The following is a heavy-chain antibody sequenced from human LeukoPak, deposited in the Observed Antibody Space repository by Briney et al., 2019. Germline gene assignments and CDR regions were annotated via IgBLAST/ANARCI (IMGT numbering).Heavy chain of an antibody. CDR1: GGSISSYY. CDR3: ARHLRRWLQLYYFDY. J-gene: IGHJ4*02. Sequence: SETLSLTCTISGGSISSYYWNWIREPPGKGLEWMGYIYYSASTNYNPSLKSRVTISVDTSKNQFSLKLSTVTAADTAVYYCARHLRRWLQLYYFDYWGQGTLVTVSS. CDR2: IYYSAST. D-gene: IGHD5-24*01. V-gene: IGHV4-59*08.